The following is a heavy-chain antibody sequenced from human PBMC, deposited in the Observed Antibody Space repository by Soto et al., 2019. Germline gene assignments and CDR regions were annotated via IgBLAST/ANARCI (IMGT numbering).Heavy chain of an antibody. CDR2: IYYTGST. CDR1: GGSINNHY. J-gene: IGHJ4*02. Sequence: QVHLQESGPGLVKPSETLSLTCTVSGGSINNHYWSWIRQPPGKGLEWIGYIYYTGSTNYNPSLKSRVTMSVDTSKNQCSLNLTSLTAADTARYYCARANWYSEYWGPGTLVTVST. D-gene: IGHD7-27*01. CDR3: ARANWYSEY. V-gene: IGHV4-59*11.